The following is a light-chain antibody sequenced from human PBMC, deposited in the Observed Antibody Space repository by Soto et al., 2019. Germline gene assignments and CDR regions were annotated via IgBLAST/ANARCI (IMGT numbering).Light chain of an antibody. CDR3: CSYAGSNNFVL. V-gene: IGLV2-8*01. CDR2: EVN. CDR1: SSDVGGYNY. Sequence: QSALTPPPSASGSPGQSVTISCPGTSSDVGGYNYVSWYQQHPGKVPQLMIYEVNKRPSGVPDRFSGSKSGNTASLTVSGLQAEDEADYYCCSYAGSNNFVLFGGGTKLTVL. J-gene: IGLJ2*01.